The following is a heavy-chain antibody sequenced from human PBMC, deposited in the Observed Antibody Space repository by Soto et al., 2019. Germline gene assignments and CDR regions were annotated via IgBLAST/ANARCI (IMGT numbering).Heavy chain of an antibody. CDR2: ITHSSDGS. CDR3: ARGGPRDGYRDLDY. CDR1: GFTFPTYA. V-gene: IGHV3-23*01. Sequence: EVQLLESGGDLVQPGGSLRLSCAASGFTFPTYAMTWVRRAPGKGLEWVSTITHSSDGSYYADSVMGRFTNSRDNSKNTLYLQMSGLRAEDTAVYYCARGGPRDGYRDLDYWGQGTQVTVSS. D-gene: IGHD5-18*01. J-gene: IGHJ4*02.